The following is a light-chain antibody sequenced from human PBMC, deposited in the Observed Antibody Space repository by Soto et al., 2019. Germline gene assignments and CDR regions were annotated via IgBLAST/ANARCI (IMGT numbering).Light chain of an antibody. V-gene: IGKV3-15*01. CDR3: QQYGSSPWT. CDR2: GAS. Sequence: EIVMTQSPATLSVSPGERATLSCRASQSVRGNLAWYQQRPGQSPRLLIYGASTRATGIPARFSGSGSGTEFTLTISRLEPEDFAVYYCQQYGSSPWTFGQGTKVDIK. CDR1: QSVRGN. J-gene: IGKJ1*01.